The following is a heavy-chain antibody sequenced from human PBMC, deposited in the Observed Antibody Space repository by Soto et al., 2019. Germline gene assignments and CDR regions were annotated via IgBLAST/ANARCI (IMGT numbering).Heavy chain of an antibody. J-gene: IGHJ3*02. Sequence: ASVKVSCKASGYTFTSYYMHWVRQVPGQGLEWMGIINPSGGSTSYAQKFQGRVTMTRDTSTSTVYMELSSLRSEDTAVYYCASRSLYSSSWDDAFDIWGQGTMVTVSS. CDR3: ASRSLYSSSWDDAFDI. CDR1: GYTFTSYY. CDR2: INPSGGST. V-gene: IGHV1-46*01. D-gene: IGHD6-13*01.